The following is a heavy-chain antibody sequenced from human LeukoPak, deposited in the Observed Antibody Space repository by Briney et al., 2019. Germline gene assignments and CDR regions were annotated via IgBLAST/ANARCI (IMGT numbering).Heavy chain of an antibody. CDR1: GGTSSSYA. J-gene: IGHJ6*03. V-gene: IGHV1-69*05. Sequence: ASVKVSCKASGGTSSSYAISWVRQAPGQGLEWMGRIIPIFGTANYAQKFQGRVTITTDESTSTAYMELSSLRSEDTAVYYCARTVGNYGLNYYYYMDVWGKGTTVTVSS. D-gene: IGHD4-11*01. CDR3: ARTVGNYGLNYYYYMDV. CDR2: IIPIFGTA.